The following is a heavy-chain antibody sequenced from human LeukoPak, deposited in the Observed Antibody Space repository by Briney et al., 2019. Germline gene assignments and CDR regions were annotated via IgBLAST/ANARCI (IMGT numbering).Heavy chain of an antibody. V-gene: IGHV1-69*06. CDR3: AKAWYYYGSGSYPPWFDP. CDR1: GGTFSSYA. Sequence: SVKVSCKASGGTFSSYAISWVRQAPGQGLEWMGGIIPIFGTANYAQKFQGRVTITADKSTSTAYMELSSLRAEDTAVYYCAKAWYYYGSGSYPPWFDPWGQGTLVTVSS. J-gene: IGHJ5*02. D-gene: IGHD3-10*01. CDR2: IIPIFGTA.